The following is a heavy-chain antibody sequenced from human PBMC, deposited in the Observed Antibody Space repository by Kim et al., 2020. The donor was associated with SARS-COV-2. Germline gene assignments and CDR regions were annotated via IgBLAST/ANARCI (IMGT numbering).Heavy chain of an antibody. CDR3: ARPFHGSNFYYGSFDS. Sequence: ASVKVSCKASGYGFTTYPIHWVRQAPGQRLEWMGWINGGDGNTKYSQTFQGRVTFTRDTSASTAYLELSSLRSEDTAVYYCARPFHGSNFYYGSFDSWGQGTLVTVSS. CDR2: INGGDGNT. J-gene: IGHJ5*01. CDR1: GYGFTTYP. V-gene: IGHV1-3*01. D-gene: IGHD3-22*01.